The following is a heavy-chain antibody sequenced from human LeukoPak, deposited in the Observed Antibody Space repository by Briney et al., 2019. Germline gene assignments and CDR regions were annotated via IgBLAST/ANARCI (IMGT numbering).Heavy chain of an antibody. D-gene: IGHD1-26*01. CDR1: GFTLSTDH. CDR3: ARVWELSFDH. J-gene: IGHJ4*02. CDR2: SYNSGSR. V-gene: IGHV3-53*01. Sequence: PGGSLRLSCAASGFTLSTDHTSWVRAASGKGLEWVPVSYNSGSRHYAESVKGRFTISRDNSKNTLDLQMNSLRAEDTALYYCARVWELSFDHWGQGTLVTVSS.